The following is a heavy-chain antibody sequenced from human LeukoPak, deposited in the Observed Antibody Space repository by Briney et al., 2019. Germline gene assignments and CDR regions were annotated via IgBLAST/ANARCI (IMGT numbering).Heavy chain of an antibody. V-gene: IGHV3-9*01. CDR3: ARGFTIFGVVNDAFDI. CDR1: GFTFDDYA. J-gene: IGHJ3*02. CDR2: ISWNSGSI. D-gene: IGHD3-3*01. Sequence: GGSLRLSCAASGFTFDDYAMHWVRQAPGKGLEWVSGISWNSGSIGYADSVKGRFTISRDNAKNTLYLQMNSLRAEDTAVYYCARGFTIFGVVNDAFDIWGQGTMVTVSS.